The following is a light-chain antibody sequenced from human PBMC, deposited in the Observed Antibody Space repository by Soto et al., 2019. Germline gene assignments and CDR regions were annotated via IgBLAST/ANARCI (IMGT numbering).Light chain of an antibody. V-gene: IGLV2-11*01. CDR2: DDS. Sequence: QSVLTQPRSVSGSPGQSVTISCTGTSSDVGGYNYVSWYQQHPGKAPKLMIYDDSKRPSGVPDRFSGSKSGNTASLTISGLQAEDEADYYCCSYAGSYTFYVFGTGTKLTVL. J-gene: IGLJ1*01. CDR1: SSDVGGYNY. CDR3: CSYAGSYTFYV.